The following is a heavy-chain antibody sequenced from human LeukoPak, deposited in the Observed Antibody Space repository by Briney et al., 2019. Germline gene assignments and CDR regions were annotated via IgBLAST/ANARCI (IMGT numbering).Heavy chain of an antibody. J-gene: IGHJ4*02. CDR2: INEGGNEK. Sequence: GGSLRLSCAASGFTFSNCAMNWVRQAPGKGLEWVVNINEGGNEKNYVDSVKGRFTASRDNAQNSLYLQMNSLRVEDTAVYYCARHPNSNWDYWGQGTLVTVSS. CDR1: GFTFSNCA. CDR3: ARHPNSNWDY. V-gene: IGHV3-7*03. D-gene: IGHD6-13*01.